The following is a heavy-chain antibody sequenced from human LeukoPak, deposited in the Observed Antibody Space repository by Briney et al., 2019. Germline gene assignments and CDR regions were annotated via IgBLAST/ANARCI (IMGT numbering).Heavy chain of an antibody. CDR1: GGSISSYY. Sequence: SETLSLTCTVSGGSISSYYWSWIRQPPGKGLEWIGYIYYSGSTNYNPSLKSRVTISVDTSKNQFSLKLSSVTAADTAVYYCARDQYGDYSNAFDIWGQGTMVTVSS. CDR2: IYYSGST. CDR3: ARDQYGDYSNAFDI. V-gene: IGHV4-59*01. D-gene: IGHD4-17*01. J-gene: IGHJ3*02.